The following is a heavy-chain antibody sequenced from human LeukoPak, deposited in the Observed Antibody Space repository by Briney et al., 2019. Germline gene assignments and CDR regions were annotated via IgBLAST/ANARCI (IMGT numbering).Heavy chain of an antibody. D-gene: IGHD3-3*01. CDR2: INPNSGGT. J-gene: IGHJ4*02. CDR1: GYTFTGYY. V-gene: IGHV1-2*02. Sequence: ASVTVSCKASGYTFTGYYMHWVRQAPGQGLEWMGWINPNSGGTNYAQKFQGRVTMTRDTSISTAYMELSRLRSDDTAVYYYARDPITIFGVVIARFDYWGQGTLVTVSS. CDR3: ARDPITIFGVVIARFDY.